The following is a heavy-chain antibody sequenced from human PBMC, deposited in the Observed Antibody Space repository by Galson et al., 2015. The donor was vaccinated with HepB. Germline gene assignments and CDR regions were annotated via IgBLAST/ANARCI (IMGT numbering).Heavy chain of an antibody. Sequence: SVKVSCKASGGTFSSYAISWVRQAPGQGLEWMGGIIPIFGTANYAQKFQGRVTITADESTSTAYMELSSLRSEDTAVYYCARGGVVVAAISDLKNAFDIWGQGTMVTVSS. V-gene: IGHV1-69*13. J-gene: IGHJ3*02. D-gene: IGHD2-15*01. CDR3: ARGGVVVAAISDLKNAFDI. CDR1: GGTFSSYA. CDR2: IIPIFGTA.